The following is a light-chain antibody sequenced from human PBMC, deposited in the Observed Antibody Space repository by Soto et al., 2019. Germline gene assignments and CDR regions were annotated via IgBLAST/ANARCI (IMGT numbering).Light chain of an antibody. J-gene: IGLJ1*01. V-gene: IGLV2-23*02. CDR1: RSDVGSYNL. CDR2: EVT. CDR3: CSYAGTTTYV. Sequence: QSVLTQPASVSGSPVQSITISCTGTRSDVGSYNLVSWYQQHPGKAPKLMIYEVTERPSGVSNRFSGSKSGDTASLTISGLQAEDEADYYCCSYAGTTTYVFGTGTKVTVL.